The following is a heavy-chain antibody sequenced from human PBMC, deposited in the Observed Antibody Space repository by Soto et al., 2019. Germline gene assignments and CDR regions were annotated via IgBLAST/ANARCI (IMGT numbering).Heavy chain of an antibody. Sequence: SETLSLTCTVSGGSISSYYWGWIRQPPGKGLEWIGYIYYSGRTNYNPSLKSRVTISVDTSKNQFSLKLSSVTAADTAVYYCARQRGGYYDSSSNLYYLAYWGQGTLVPVSS. J-gene: IGHJ4*02. V-gene: IGHV4-59*01. D-gene: IGHD3-22*01. CDR3: ARQRGGYYDSSSNLYYLAY. CDR1: GGSISSYY. CDR2: IYYSGRT.